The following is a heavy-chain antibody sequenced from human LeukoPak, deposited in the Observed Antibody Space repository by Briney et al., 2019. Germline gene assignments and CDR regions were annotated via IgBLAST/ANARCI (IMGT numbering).Heavy chain of an antibody. CDR3: ARDSPSSFYFDY. CDR1: GFTFDDYA. D-gene: IGHD6-6*01. J-gene: IGHJ4*02. Sequence: GGSLRLSCAASGFTFDDYAMHWVRQAQGKGLEWVSGISWNSGSIGYADSVKGRFTISRDNAKKSVYLQMNSLRAEDTAVYYCARDSPSSFYFDYWGQGTLVTVSS. CDR2: ISWNSGSI. V-gene: IGHV3-9*01.